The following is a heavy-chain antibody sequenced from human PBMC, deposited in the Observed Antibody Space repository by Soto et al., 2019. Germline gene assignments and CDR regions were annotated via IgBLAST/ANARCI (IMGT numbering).Heavy chain of an antibody. CDR2: ISNDGSNE. V-gene: IGHV3-30*18. Sequence: GGSLRVSCAGSGFTFRWFGMNWVRQAPGKGLEWVARISNDGSNEYYVDSVKGRFTISRDNSKNTLYLQMDSLRAEDTAVYYCAKGEVRGIIPSYFDYWGLGTLVTVSS. CDR3: AKGEVRGIIPSYFDY. CDR1: GFTFRWFG. D-gene: IGHD3-10*01. J-gene: IGHJ4*01.